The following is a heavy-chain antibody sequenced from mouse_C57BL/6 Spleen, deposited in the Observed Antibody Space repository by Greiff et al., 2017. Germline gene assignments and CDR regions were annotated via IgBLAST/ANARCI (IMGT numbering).Heavy chain of an antibody. CDR1: GYTFTSYW. J-gene: IGHJ1*03. Sequence: QVQLQQPGAELVKPGASVKMSCKASGYTFTSYWITWVKQRPGQGLEWIGDIYPGSGSTNYNDKFKGKATLTVDTSSSTAYMQLSRLTSEDSAVNYCASGSHWYFDVWGTGTTVTVSS. CDR3: ASGSHWYFDV. V-gene: IGHV1-55*01. D-gene: IGHD4-1*01. CDR2: IYPGSGST.